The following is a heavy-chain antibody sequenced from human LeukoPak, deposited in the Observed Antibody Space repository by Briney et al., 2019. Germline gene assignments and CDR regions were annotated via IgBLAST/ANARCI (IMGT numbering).Heavy chain of an antibody. Sequence: GGSLRLSCAASGFTFSRYGMHWVRQAPGKGLEWVAFIRYDESNKFYADSVKGRFTVSRDNSKNTLYLQMNSLRADDTAVYYCARANTCSSTSCYFTPYYYDSSGGAFDIWGQGTMVTVSS. CDR2: IRYDESNK. V-gene: IGHV3-30*02. J-gene: IGHJ3*02. CDR3: ARANTCSSTSCYFTPYYYDSSGGAFDI. CDR1: GFTFSRYG. D-gene: IGHD2-2*01.